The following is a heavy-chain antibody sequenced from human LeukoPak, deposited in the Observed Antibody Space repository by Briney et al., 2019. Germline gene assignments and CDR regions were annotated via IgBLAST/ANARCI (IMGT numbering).Heavy chain of an antibody. D-gene: IGHD1-1*01. CDR3: ARDKVRGTGRSFDY. CDR1: GFTFSSYG. Sequence: GGSLRLSCAASGFTFSSYGMHWVRQAPGKGLEWVAFIRYDGSNKYYADSVKGRFTISRDNSKNTLYLQMNSLRAEDTAVYYCARDKVRGTGRSFDYWGQGTLVTVSS. V-gene: IGHV3-30*02. J-gene: IGHJ4*02. CDR2: IRYDGSNK.